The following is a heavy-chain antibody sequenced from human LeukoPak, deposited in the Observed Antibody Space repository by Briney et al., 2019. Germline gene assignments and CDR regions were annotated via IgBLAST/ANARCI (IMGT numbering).Heavy chain of an antibody. CDR3: ARETDSTLFDY. V-gene: IGHV3-48*03. CDR1: GFTFSSYE. CDR2: ISSSGSTI. Sequence: TGGSLRLSCAASGFTFSSYEMNWVRQAPGKGLEWVSYISSSGSTIYYADSVKGRFTISRDNAKNSLYLQMNSLRPEDSAVYYCARETDSTLFDYWGQGTLVTVSS. J-gene: IGHJ4*02. D-gene: IGHD2-2*01.